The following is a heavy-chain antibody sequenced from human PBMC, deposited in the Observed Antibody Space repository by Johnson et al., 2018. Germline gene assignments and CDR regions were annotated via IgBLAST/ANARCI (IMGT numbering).Heavy chain of an antibody. Sequence: EVQLLESGGGLVQPGGSLRLSCAASGFTFSSYWMHWVRQAPGKGLVWVSRINSDGSSTSYADSGQGRFTISRDNAKNTLYLQMNSLRAEDTAVYYCARLPLKYIYGYDYYYYGMDVWGQGTTVTVSS. V-gene: IGHV3-74*01. CDR1: GFTFSSYW. CDR3: ARLPLKYIYGYDYYYYGMDV. CDR2: INSDGSST. D-gene: IGHD5-18*01. J-gene: IGHJ6*02.